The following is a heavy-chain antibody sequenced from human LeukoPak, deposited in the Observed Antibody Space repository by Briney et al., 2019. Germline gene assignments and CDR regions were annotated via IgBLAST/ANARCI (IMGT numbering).Heavy chain of an antibody. CDR3: AKGFYYYGSGSSH. CDR2: ISSSGSTI. V-gene: IGHV3-11*01. J-gene: IGHJ4*02. CDR1: GFTFSDYY. Sequence: GSLRLSCAASGFTFSDYYMSWIRQAPGKGLEWVSYISSSGSTIYYADSVKGRFTISRDNAKNSLYLQMNSLRTEDTALYYCAKGFYYYGSGSSHWGQGTLVTVSS. D-gene: IGHD3-10*01.